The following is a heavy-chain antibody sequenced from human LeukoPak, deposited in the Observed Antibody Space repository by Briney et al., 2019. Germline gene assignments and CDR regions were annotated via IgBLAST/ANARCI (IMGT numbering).Heavy chain of an antibody. Sequence: GGSLRLSCAASGFTFSGYGMSWVRQAPGKGLKWVSAISGSGGSTYYADSVKGRITISRDNSKNTLYLQMNSLRAEDTALYYCAKHYYDTTGFASFDYWGQGTLVTVSS. CDR2: ISGSGGST. CDR1: GFTFSGYG. CDR3: AKHYYDTTGFASFDY. J-gene: IGHJ4*02. D-gene: IGHD3-22*01. V-gene: IGHV3-23*01.